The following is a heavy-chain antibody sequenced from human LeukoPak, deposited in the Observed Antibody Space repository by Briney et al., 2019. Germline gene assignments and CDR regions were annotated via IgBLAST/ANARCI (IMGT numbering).Heavy chain of an antibody. CDR3: ARVSYYDILTGYYDAFDI. D-gene: IGHD3-9*01. CDR1: GFTFSTFW. V-gene: IGHV3-66*01. Sequence: GGSLRLSCAASGFTFSTFWMTWVRQAPGKGLEWVSVIYSGGSTYYADSVKGRFTISRDNSKNTLYLQMNSLRAEDTAVYYCARVSYYDILTGYYDAFDIWGQGTMVTVSS. J-gene: IGHJ3*02. CDR2: IYSGGST.